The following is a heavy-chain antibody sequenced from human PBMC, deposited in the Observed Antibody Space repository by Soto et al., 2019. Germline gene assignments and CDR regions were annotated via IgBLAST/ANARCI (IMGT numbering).Heavy chain of an antibody. Sequence: SGPTLVNPTQTLTLTCTFSGFSLSTSGMCVSWIRQPPGKALEWLALIDWDDDKYYSTSLKTRLTISKDTSKNQVVLTMTNMHPVDSATYYCARIVGEDYDFWSGYGYYYFYYGMDVWGQGTSVTVSS. J-gene: IGHJ6*02. D-gene: IGHD3-3*01. CDR2: IDWDDDK. CDR3: ARIVGEDYDFWSGYGYYYFYYGMDV. CDR1: GFSLSTSGMC. V-gene: IGHV2-70*01.